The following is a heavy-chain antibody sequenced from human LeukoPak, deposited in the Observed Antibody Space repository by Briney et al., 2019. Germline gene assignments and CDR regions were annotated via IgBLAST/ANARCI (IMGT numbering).Heavy chain of an antibody. Sequence: SVKVSCKASGGTFSSYAVSWVRQAPGQGLEWMGGIIPIFGTANYAQKFQGRVTITADESTSTAYMELSSLRSEDTAVYYCARDLRYSNYHNTIKSYYYYYGMDVWGQGTTVTVSS. J-gene: IGHJ6*02. CDR3: ARDLRYSNYHNTIKSYYYYYGMDV. CDR1: GGTFSSYA. D-gene: IGHD4-11*01. CDR2: IIPIFGTA. V-gene: IGHV1-69*13.